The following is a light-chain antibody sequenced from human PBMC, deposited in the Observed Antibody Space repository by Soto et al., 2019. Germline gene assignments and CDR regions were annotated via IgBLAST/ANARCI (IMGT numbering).Light chain of an antibody. V-gene: IGLV4-60*03. J-gene: IGLJ2*01. CDR3: ATWDSNTVV. Sequence: QSVLTQSSSASASLGSSVRLTCTLSSGHSSYIIAWHQQQPGKAPRYLMKLEGSGSYNKGSGVPDRFSGSSSGADRYLTISTLQSEDEADYYCATWDSNTVVFGGGTKVTVL. CDR1: SGHSSYI. CDR2: LEGSGSY.